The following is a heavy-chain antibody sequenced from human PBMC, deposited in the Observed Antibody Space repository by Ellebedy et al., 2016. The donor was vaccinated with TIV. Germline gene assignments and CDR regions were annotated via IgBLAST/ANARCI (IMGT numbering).Heavy chain of an antibody. Sequence: ASVKVSXXAPGGTFNSHAISWVRQAPGQGLEWMGEIIPMFGTANYAQKFQDRVTITADESTSTAYMEMSSLRSDDTAMYYCARVSCSGTDCPSPTYYYYMDVWGKGTTVSVSS. D-gene: IGHD2-2*01. CDR1: GGTFNSHA. J-gene: IGHJ6*03. CDR2: IIPMFGTA. CDR3: ARVSCSGTDCPSPTYYYYMDV. V-gene: IGHV1-69*13.